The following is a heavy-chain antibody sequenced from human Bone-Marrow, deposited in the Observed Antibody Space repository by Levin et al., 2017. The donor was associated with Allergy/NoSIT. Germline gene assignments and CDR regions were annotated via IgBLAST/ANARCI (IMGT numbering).Heavy chain of an antibody. J-gene: IGHJ6*02. Sequence: GGSLRLSCAASGFTFSSYGMHWVRQAPGKGLEWVAVISYDGSNKYYADSVKGRFTISRDNSKNTLYLQMNSLRAEDTAVYYCAKDLLGYCSGGSCYPYYYYYGMDVWGQGTTVTVSS. CDR1: GFTFSSYG. CDR3: AKDLLGYCSGGSCYPYYYYYGMDV. CDR2: ISYDGSNK. V-gene: IGHV3-30*18. D-gene: IGHD2-15*01.